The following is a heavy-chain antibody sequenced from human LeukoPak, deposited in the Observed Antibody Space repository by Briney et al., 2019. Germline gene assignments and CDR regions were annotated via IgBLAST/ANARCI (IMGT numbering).Heavy chain of an antibody. D-gene: IGHD6-19*01. CDR3: ARDIGSGWYFDY. Sequence: GGSLRLSCAVSGFTFDDYGMSWVRQAPGKGLEWVSGINWNGGSTGYVDSVKGRFTISRDNAKNSLHLQMNSLRAEDTALYYCARDIGSGWYFDYWGQGTLVTVSS. CDR1: GFTFDDYG. J-gene: IGHJ4*02. CDR2: INWNGGST. V-gene: IGHV3-20*04.